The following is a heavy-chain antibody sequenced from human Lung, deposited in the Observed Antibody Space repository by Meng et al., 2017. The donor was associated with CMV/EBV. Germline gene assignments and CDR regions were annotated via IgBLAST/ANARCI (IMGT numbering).Heavy chain of an antibody. J-gene: IGHJ1*01. CDR1: GAVITNHKW. CDR2: IPHRVSS. CDR3: LRRSGGSV. V-gene: IGHV4-4*02. D-gene: IGHD3-10*01. Sequence: VRVERSGPRRVTPSAAPSPSCAVSGAVITNHKWWARVRQPPGKGVGWIGEIPHRVSSHYIPSLKSRVSMSIEKSKNQFSLKLTSVTAADTAVYHCLRRSGGSVWGQGTLVTVSS.